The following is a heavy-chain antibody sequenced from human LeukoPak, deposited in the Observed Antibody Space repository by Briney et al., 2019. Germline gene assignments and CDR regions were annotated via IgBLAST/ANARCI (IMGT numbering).Heavy chain of an antibody. CDR2: IKQEGSEK. V-gene: IGHV3-7*01. D-gene: IGHD3-22*01. Sequence: GGSLRLSCAASGFTFNSNVMRWVRQAPGKGLEWVANIKQEGSEKYYVDSVKGRFSISRDNAKNSLYLQMNSLRAEDTAVYYCARGGSRYDNWGQGTLVTVSS. CDR3: ARGGSRYDN. CDR1: GFTFNSNV. J-gene: IGHJ4*02.